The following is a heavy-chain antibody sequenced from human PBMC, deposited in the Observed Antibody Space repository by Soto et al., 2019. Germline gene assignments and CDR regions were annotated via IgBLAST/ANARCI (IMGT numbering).Heavy chain of an antibody. V-gene: IGHV4-30-4*08. CDR2: IYYSGST. D-gene: IGHD1-7*01. Sequence: SETLSLTCAVSGGSISSGNYYWSWIRQPPGKGLEWIGYIYYSGSTNYNASLQSRVTMSVDTSKNQFSLNLSFVTAADTAVYYCATMGTPATGLYYFDYWGQGTLVTVSS. CDR1: GGSISSGNYY. CDR3: ATMGTPATGLYYFDY. J-gene: IGHJ4*02.